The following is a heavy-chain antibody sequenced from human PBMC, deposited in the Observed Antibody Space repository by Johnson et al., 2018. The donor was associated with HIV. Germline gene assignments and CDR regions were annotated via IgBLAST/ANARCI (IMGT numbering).Heavy chain of an antibody. CDR3: ARGGGLLDAFDI. Sequence: VQLVESGGGLVKPGGSLRLSCAASGFTFSSYAMHWVRQAPGKGLEYVSAISSNGGSTYYANSVKGRFTISRDNSKNTLYLQMGSLRAEDMAVYYCARGGGLLDAFDIWGQGTVVTVSS. J-gene: IGHJ3*02. CDR1: GFTFSSYA. D-gene: IGHD1-26*01. CDR2: ISSNGGST. V-gene: IGHV3-64*01.